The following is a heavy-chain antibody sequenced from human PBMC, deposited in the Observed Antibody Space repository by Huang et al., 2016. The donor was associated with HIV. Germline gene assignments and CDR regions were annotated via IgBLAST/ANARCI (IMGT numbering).Heavy chain of an antibody. D-gene: IGHD3-10*01. CDR1: GDSIGSGGHY. J-gene: IGHJ4*02. CDR3: SRALYYHGSGSYSDY. V-gene: IGHV4-30-4*08. CDR2: IYDRGST. Sequence: QVQLQESGPGLVKPSQTLSLTCTVSGDSIGSGGHYWSWFRQPPGKGLEWIGFIYDRGSTYHNPSLKSRVTISVDTSKNQFSLKLSSVTAADTAVYFCSRALYYHGSGSYSDYWGRGTLVTVSS.